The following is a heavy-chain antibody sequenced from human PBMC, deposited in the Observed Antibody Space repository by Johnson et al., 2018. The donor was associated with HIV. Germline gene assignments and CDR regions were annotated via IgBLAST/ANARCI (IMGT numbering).Heavy chain of an antibody. CDR3: AKDLVDTAMDDAFDI. Sequence: EKLVESGGDVVQPGRSLRLSCAASGFSVRTNYMSWVRQAPGKGLEWVSVIYSDGTTSFAQSVKGRFTISRDNSKNTLYLQMNSLRAEDTAVYYCAKDLVDTAMDDAFDIWGQGTMVTVSS. CDR2: IYSDGTT. CDR1: GFSVRTNY. D-gene: IGHD5-18*01. V-gene: IGHV3-66*02. J-gene: IGHJ3*02.